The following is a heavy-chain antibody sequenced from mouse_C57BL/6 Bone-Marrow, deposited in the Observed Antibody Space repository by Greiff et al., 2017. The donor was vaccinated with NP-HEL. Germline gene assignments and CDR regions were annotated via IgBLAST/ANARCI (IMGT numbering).Heavy chain of an antibody. V-gene: IGHV5-6*01. D-gene: IGHD1-1*01. CDR2: ISSGGSYT. CDR3: ARRPYYYGSSGAWFAY. CDR1: GFTFSSYG. J-gene: IGHJ3*01. Sequence: VQLVESGGDLVKPGGSLKLSCAASGFTFSSYGMSWVRQTPDKRLEWVATISSGGSYTYYPDSVKGRFTISRDNAKNTLYLQMSSLKSEDTAMYYCARRPYYYGSSGAWFAYWGQGTLVTVSA.